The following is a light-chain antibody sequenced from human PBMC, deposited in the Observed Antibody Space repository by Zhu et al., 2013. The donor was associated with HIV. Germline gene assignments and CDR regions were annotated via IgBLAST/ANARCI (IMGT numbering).Light chain of an antibody. CDR1: QSVSSN. J-gene: IGKJ4*01. Sequence: EIVMTQSPATLSVSPGERATLSCRASQSVSSNLAWYQQRPGQAPRLLIYGTSTRATGIPDRFSGSGSGTDFTLSISRLDPEDFAVYYCQHNDTSSLTFGGGTTVEVK. CDR3: QHNDTSSLT. CDR2: GTS. V-gene: IGKV3D-15*01.